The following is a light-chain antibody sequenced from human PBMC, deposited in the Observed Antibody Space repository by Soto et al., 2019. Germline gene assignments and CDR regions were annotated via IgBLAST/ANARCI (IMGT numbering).Light chain of an antibody. J-gene: IGKJ1*01. V-gene: IGKV1-5*03. CDR3: QQYNSYFTT. Sequence: DIQMTQSPSSLSASVGDRVTVTCRASQSTSSYLNWWQQKQGKAPNLLMNKASSLERGVPSWFSGSRAGAEVTLTINSLLPDDVSTYYCQQYNSYFTTFGQGTKVDI. CDR1: QSTSSY. CDR2: KAS.